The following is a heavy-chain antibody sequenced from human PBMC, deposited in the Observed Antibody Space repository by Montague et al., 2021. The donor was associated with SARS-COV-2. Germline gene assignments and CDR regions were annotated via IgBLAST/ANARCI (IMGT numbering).Heavy chain of an antibody. V-gene: IGHV4-4*08. Sequence: SETLSLTCTVSSDSINSYHWGWIRQPPGKRLEWLGYVYSSGTTNYNPSLNSRIAISVDTSKNQFSLRLDSVTAADTAIYYCATLTQSNGDFWGQGALVTVS. CDR3: ATLTQSNGDF. D-gene: IGHD4/OR15-4a*01. CDR2: VYSSGTT. CDR1: SDSINSYH. J-gene: IGHJ4*02.